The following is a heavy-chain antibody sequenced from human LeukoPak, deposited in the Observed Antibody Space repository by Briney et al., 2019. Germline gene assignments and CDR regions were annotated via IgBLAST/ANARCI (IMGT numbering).Heavy chain of an antibody. CDR1: GYTFPSYW. J-gene: IGHJ4*02. Sequence: GESLKISCKGSGYTFPSYWIGWVRQMPGKGLEWMGLIYPGDSDTRYSPSFQGQVTISADKSISTAYLQWSSLKASDTAMYYCARQGKLYYFDYWGQGTLVTVSS. CDR2: IYPGDSDT. D-gene: IGHD2-15*01. CDR3: ARQGKLYYFDY. V-gene: IGHV5-51*01.